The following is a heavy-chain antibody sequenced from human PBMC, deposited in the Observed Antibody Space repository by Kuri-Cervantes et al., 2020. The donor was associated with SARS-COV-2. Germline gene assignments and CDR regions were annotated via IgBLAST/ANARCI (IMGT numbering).Heavy chain of an antibody. Sequence: GGSLRLSCAASGFNFSRTDMHWVRQAPGKGREWVAVISHDGKNKKCIASGKGRFTISRDNSQNTLYLHMKSLRSEDTATYYCAKDRVGVQDFWGQGTLVTVSS. CDR3: AKDRVGVQDF. J-gene: IGHJ4*02. V-gene: IGHV3-30*18. CDR1: GFNFSRTD. CDR2: ISHDGKNK. D-gene: IGHD2-21*01.